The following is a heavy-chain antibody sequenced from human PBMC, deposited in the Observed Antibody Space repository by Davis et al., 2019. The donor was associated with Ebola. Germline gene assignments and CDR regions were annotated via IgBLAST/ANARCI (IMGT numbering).Heavy chain of an antibody. CDR2: IIPILGIA. J-gene: IGHJ4*02. CDR1: GGTFSSYA. CDR3: AREVTVTTNYFDY. Sequence: AASVKVSCKASGGTFSSYAISWVRQAPGQGLEWMGRIIPILGIANYAQKFQGRVTITADKSTSTAYLELSSLGSEDTAVYYCAREVTVTTNYFDYWGQGTLVTVSS. V-gene: IGHV1-69*04. D-gene: IGHD4-17*01.